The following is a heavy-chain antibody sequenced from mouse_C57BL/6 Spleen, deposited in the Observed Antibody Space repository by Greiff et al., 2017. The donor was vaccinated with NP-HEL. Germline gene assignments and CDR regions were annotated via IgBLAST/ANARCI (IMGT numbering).Heavy chain of an antibody. CDR2: IDPSDSET. Sequence: VQLQQPGAELVRPGSSVKLSCKASGYTFTSYWMHWVKQRPIQGLEWIGNIDPSDSETHYNQKFKDKATLTVDKSSSTAYMQLSSLTSEDSAVYYCARVRYYGSSPYFDYWGQGTTLTVSS. J-gene: IGHJ2*01. V-gene: IGHV1-52*01. CDR3: ARVRYYGSSPYFDY. D-gene: IGHD1-1*01. CDR1: GYTFTSYW.